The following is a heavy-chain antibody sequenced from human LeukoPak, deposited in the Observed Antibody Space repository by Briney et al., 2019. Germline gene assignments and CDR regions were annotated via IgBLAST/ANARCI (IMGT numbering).Heavy chain of an antibody. CDR1: GFTFSSYA. V-gene: IGHV3-30-3*01. CDR2: ISYDGSNK. D-gene: IGHD2-2*01. J-gene: IGHJ5*02. Sequence: GGSLRLSCAASGFTFSSYAMHWVRQAPGKGLEWVAVISYDGSNKYYADSVKGRFTISRDNSKNTLYLQMNSLGAEDTAVYYCARDRVVPATNWFDPWGQGTLVTVSS. CDR3: ARDRVVPATNWFDP.